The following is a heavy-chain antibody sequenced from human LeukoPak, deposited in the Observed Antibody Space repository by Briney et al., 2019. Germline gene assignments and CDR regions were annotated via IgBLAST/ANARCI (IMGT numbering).Heavy chain of an antibody. J-gene: IGHJ5*02. D-gene: IGHD1-14*01. Sequence: SETLSLTCTVSGSSITNYYWSWIRQPPGKGLEWIGYISHTGITNYNPSLESRVIISADTSSNQFSVQLTSMTAADTAVYYCATFRSAADHPGSWGQGTLVTVSS. V-gene: IGHV4-59*01. CDR3: ATFRSAADHPGS. CDR2: ISHTGIT. CDR1: GSSITNYY.